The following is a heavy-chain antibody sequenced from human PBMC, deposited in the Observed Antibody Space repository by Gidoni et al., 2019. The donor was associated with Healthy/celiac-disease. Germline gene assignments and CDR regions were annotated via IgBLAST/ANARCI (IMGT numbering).Heavy chain of an antibody. J-gene: IGHJ4*02. CDR3: ARDRRGYFDY. V-gene: IGHV3-33*01. CDR2: IWYDGSNK. Sequence: QVQLVESGGGVVQPGRSLRLPCAASGFTFSSYGMHWVRQAPGKGLEWVAVIWYDGSNKYYADSVKGRFTISRDNSKNTLYLQMNSLRAEDTAVYYCARDRRGYFDYWGQGTLVTVSS. CDR1: GFTFSSYG.